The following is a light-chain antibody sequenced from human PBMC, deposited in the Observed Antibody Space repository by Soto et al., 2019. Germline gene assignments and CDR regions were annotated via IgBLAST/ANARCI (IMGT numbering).Light chain of an antibody. V-gene: IGLV2-14*03. J-gene: IGLJ1*01. Sequence: QSALTQPASVSGSPGQSITISCIGTGTDVGGYKYVSWYQQHPVKAPKLIIYDVSERPSGVSNHFSGSKSGNTASLTISGLQAEDEAEYYCTSYTSSNTLDFGTGTKLPVL. CDR1: GTDVGGYKY. CDR3: TSYTSSNTLD. CDR2: DVS.